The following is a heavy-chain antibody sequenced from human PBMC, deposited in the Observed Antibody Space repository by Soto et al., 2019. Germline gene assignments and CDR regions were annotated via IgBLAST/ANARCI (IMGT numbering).Heavy chain of an antibody. CDR2: IRQDGSDK. V-gene: IGHV3-7*04. CDR3: AGERGGPTTSAFDI. J-gene: IGHJ3*02. CDR1: GFTFSSYT. Sequence: GGSLRLSCAASGFTFSSYTMTWVRQAPGKGLEWVANIRQDGSDKYYVGSVKGRFTISRDNAKKSLYLQMNSLRAEDTAVYYCAGERGGPTTSAFDIWGQGTMVTVSS. D-gene: IGHD1-26*01.